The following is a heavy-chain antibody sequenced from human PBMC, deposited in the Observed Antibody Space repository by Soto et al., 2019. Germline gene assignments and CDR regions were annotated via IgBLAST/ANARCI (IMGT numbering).Heavy chain of an antibody. Sequence: ASVKVSGKASGYTFTGYYMHWVRQAPGQGLEWMGWINPNSGGTNYAQKFQGRVTMTRDTSTSTVYMELSSLRSEDTAVYYCAREGGTMVRGVDSSSHWFDPWGQGTLVTVSS. CDR3: AREGGTMVRGVDSSSHWFDP. CDR1: GYTFTGYY. V-gene: IGHV1-2*02. CDR2: INPNSGGT. D-gene: IGHD3-10*01. J-gene: IGHJ5*02.